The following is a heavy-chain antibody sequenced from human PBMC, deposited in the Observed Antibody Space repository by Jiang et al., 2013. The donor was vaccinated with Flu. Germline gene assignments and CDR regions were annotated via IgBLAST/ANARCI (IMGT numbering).Heavy chain of an antibody. CDR3: AREDWIGMDV. CDR2: IKEDGSDK. CDR1: GFTFSSFW. V-gene: IGHV3-7*03. J-gene: IGHJ6*04. Sequence: GLVQPGGSLRLSCAASGFTFSSFWMTWVRQAPGKGLEWVANIKEDGSDKYYVDSVKGRFTISRDNAKNSLYLQMNSLRAEDTAVYYCAREDWIGMDVWGKGTTVTVSS. D-gene: IGHD2-2*03.